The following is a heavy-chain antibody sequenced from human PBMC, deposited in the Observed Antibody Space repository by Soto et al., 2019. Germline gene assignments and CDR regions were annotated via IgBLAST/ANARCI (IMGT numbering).Heavy chain of an antibody. V-gene: IGHV3-48*03. Sequence: SLRLSYAASGFTFSSYEMNWVRQAPGKGLEWVSYISSSGSTIYYADSVKGRFTISRDNAKNSLYLQMNSLRAEDTAVYYCARDQAILTGYYIAERPNWFDPWGQGTLVTVSS. CDR3: ARDQAILTGYYIAERPNWFDP. CDR2: ISSSGSTI. CDR1: GFTFSSYE. J-gene: IGHJ5*02. D-gene: IGHD3-9*01.